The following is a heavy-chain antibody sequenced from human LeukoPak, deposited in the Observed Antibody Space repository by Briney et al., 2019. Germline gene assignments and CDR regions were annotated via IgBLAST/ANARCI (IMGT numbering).Heavy chain of an antibody. CDR3: ADILTGYFDY. D-gene: IGHD3-9*01. Sequence: GGSLRLSCAASGCTVNNNYMSWVRQAPGKGLEWVSAISGSGGSTYYADSVKGRFTISRDNSKNTLYLQMNSLRAEDTAVYYCADILTGYFDYWGQGTLVTVSS. J-gene: IGHJ4*02. CDR1: GCTVNNNY. CDR2: ISGSGGST. V-gene: IGHV3-23*01.